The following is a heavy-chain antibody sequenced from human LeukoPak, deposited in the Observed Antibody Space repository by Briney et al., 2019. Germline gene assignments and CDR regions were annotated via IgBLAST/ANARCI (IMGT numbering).Heavy chain of an antibody. D-gene: IGHD3-10*01. V-gene: IGHV3-7*01. J-gene: IGHJ4*02. CDR2: INEDGSVQ. CDR1: GFIISDYW. CDR3: ASRESSMARSH. Sequence: QPGGSLRLSCAASGFIISDYWMNWVRQVPGKGQEWVANINEDGSVQDYVDSVRGRFTISRDNAKNSVYLQMNSLRVEDTAVYYCASRESSMARSHWGQGTLVTVSS.